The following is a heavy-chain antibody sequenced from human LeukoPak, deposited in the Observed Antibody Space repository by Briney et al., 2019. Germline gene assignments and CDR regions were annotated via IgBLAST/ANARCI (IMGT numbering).Heavy chain of an antibody. J-gene: IGHJ6*02. CDR2: ISWYSGSI. Sequence: GGSLRLSCAASGFTFDDYAMHWVRQAPGKGLEGVSGISWYSGSIGYADSVKGRFTISRDNAKNSLYLQMNSLRDEDTAFYYRARLNGDHYSMDVWGQGTTVTASS. D-gene: IGHD4-17*01. CDR3: ARLNGDHYSMDV. CDR1: GFTFDDYA. V-gene: IGHV3-9*01.